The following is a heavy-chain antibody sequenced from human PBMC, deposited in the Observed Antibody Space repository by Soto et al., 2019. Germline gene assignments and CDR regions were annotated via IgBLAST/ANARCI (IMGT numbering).Heavy chain of an antibody. D-gene: IGHD3-10*01. CDR1: GFTFSSYA. CDR2: ISGSGGST. Sequence: EVQLLESGGGLVQPGGSLRLSCAASGFTFSSYAMSWVRQAPGKGLEWVSAISGSGGSTYYADSVKGRFTISRDNSKNTLDLQMNSLRAEDTAVYYCSKQPRAPNEVWFGGVPLNYYYYGMEVWGQGTTVP. CDR3: SKQPRAPNEVWFGGVPLNYYYYGMEV. J-gene: IGHJ6*02. V-gene: IGHV3-23*01.